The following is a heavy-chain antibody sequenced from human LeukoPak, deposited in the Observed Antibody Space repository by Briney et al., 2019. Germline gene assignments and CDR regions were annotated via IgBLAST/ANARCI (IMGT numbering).Heavy chain of an antibody. CDR2: ISDDGSSK. Sequence: GGSLRLSCAASGFTFSSYAMHWVRQGPGKGLEWVAVISDDGSSKFYAGSVKGRFTISRDNSKNTLFLQINSLRPEDTAVYYCARVDDLDAFDIWGQGTLVTVSS. J-gene: IGHJ3*02. CDR3: ARVDDLDAFDI. CDR1: GFTFSSYA. D-gene: IGHD2-2*03. V-gene: IGHV3-30*04.